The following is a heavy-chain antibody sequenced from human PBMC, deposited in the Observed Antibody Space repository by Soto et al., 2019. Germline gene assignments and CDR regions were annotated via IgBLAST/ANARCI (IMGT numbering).Heavy chain of an antibody. CDR2: IIPVPGAA. CDR1: GGTFGSYA. CDR3: ATALGCRSTSCTLDY. D-gene: IGHD2-2*01. V-gene: IGHV1-69*01. Sequence: QVQLVQSGAEVKKPGSSVKVSCKASGGTFGSYAFSWVRQAPGQGLEWMGGIIPVPGAAHYAQKFQGRVTITADASTSTAYMELSSLSSQDTAVYYCATALGCRSTSCTLDYWGQGTRVIVSS. J-gene: IGHJ4*02.